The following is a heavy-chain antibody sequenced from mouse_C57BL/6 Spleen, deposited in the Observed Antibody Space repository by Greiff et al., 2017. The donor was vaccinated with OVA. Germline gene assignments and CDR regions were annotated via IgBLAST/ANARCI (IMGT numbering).Heavy chain of an antibody. J-gene: IGHJ1*03. CDR2: ISSGSSTF. CDR1: GFTFSDYG. D-gene: IGHD1-1*02. CDR3: ARQGWDWYFDV. Sequence: DVKLQESGGGLVKPGGSLKLSCAASGFTFSDYGMHWVRQAPEKGLEWVAYISSGSSTFYYADTVKGRFTISRDNAKNTLFLQMTSLRSEDTAMYYCARQGWDWYFDVWGTGTTVTVSS. V-gene: IGHV5-17*01.